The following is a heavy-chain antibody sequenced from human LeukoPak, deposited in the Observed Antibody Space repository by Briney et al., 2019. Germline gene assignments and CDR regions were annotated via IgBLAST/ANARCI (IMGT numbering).Heavy chain of an antibody. D-gene: IGHD2-2*02. Sequence: GGSLRLSCAASGFTFSSYAMSWVRQAPGKGLEWVSSVSGSGGSTYYADSAKGRFTISRDNSKDTLFLQLNSLTAADTAMYFCAKASVAIPQYCNSWGQGTLVTVSS. CDR2: VSGSGGST. J-gene: IGHJ5*02. V-gene: IGHV3-23*01. CDR1: GFTFSSYA. CDR3: AKASVAIPQYCNS.